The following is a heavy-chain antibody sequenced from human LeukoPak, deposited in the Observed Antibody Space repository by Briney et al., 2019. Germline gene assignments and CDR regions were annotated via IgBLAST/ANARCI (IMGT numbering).Heavy chain of an antibody. CDR2: IFHSGTA. D-gene: IGHD3-22*01. V-gene: IGHV4-39*01. CDR1: GGAITSSRYY. CDR3: ARAFSSGYWFDP. Sequence: KPSETLSLTCTVSGGAITSSRYYWVWIRQPPGKGLEWIGSIFHSGTAYYNPSLKSRVTISVDTSKSQFSLRLTSVTAADTAVYYCARAFSSGYWFDPWGQGTLVIVSS. J-gene: IGHJ5*02.